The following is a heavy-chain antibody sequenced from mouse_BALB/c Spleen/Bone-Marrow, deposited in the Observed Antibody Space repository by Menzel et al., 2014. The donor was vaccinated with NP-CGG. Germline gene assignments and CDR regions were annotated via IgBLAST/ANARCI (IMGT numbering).Heavy chain of an antibody. J-gene: IGHJ2*01. CDR3: SKDGGYDYSYYFDY. CDR2: ISSGGHYT. CDR1: GFTFSSYS. Sequence: EVMLVESWGGLVKPGGSLKLSCAASGFTFSSYSMSWVRQTLEKRLEWVATISSGGHYTYYPDSVKGRFTISRDNAKNTLYLQMSSLKSEDTAMYYCSKDGGYDYSYYFDYWGQGTTLTVSS. V-gene: IGHV5-6-4*01. D-gene: IGHD2-4*01.